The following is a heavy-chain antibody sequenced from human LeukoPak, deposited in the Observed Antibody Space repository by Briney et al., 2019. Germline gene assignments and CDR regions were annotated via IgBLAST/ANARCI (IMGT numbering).Heavy chain of an antibody. CDR3: ARDAYYYDSSGYYYRAFDI. D-gene: IGHD3-22*01. CDR1: GGTFSSYA. V-gene: IGHV1-69*05. Sequence: GASVKVSCKASGGTFSSYAISRVRQAPGQGLEWMGGIIPIFGTANYAQKLQGRVTMTTDTSTSTAYMELRSLRSDDTAVYYCARDAYYYDSSGYYYRAFDIWGQGTMVTVSS. J-gene: IGHJ3*02. CDR2: IIPIFGTA.